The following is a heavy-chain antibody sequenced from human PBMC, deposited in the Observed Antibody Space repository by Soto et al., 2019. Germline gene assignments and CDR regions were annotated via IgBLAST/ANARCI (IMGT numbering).Heavy chain of an antibody. J-gene: IGHJ4*02. Sequence: PGESLKISGKGSGYSFTSYWIGWVRQMPGKGLERMGIIYPGDSDTRYSPSFQGQVTISADESISTAYLQWSSLKASDTAMYYCAVGFGYSSGPYYFDYWGQGTLVTVSS. CDR3: AVGFGYSSGPYYFDY. CDR1: GYSFTSYW. CDR2: IYPGDSDT. V-gene: IGHV5-51*01. D-gene: IGHD6-19*01.